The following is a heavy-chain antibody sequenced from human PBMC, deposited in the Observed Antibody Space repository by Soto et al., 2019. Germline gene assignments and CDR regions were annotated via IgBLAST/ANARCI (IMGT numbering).Heavy chain of an antibody. CDR1: GFTFSNYA. J-gene: IGHJ4*02. CDR2: ISANGRNA. V-gene: IGHV3-23*01. CDR3: AKDLSSLGWLALGAPFDS. Sequence: VESLGLSGAASGFTFSNYAMNWICQAPGKGLEWLSSISANGRNAYYADSVKGRFTISRDRSKNTLYLQLDSLRVEDTAIYFCAKDLSSLGWLALGAPFDSWGQGTLVTVSS. D-gene: IGHD3-22*01.